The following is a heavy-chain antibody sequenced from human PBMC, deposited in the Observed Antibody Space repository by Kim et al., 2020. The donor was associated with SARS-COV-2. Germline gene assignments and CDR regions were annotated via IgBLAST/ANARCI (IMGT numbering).Heavy chain of an antibody. CDR1: GYTLTELS. CDR3: ATARITMIRRGGAFDI. J-gene: IGHJ3*02. D-gene: IGHD3-22*01. Sequence: ASVKVSCKVSGYTLTELSMHWVRQAPGKGLEWMGGFDPEDGETIYAQKFQGRVTMTEDTSTDTAYMELSSLRSEDTAVYYCATARITMIRRGGAFDIWGQGTMVTVSS. CDR2: FDPEDGET. V-gene: IGHV1-24*01.